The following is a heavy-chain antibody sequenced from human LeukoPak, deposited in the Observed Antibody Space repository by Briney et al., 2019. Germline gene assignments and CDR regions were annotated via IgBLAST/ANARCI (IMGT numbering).Heavy chain of an antibody. Sequence: SETLSLTCNVSGGSISSSSYYWGWIRQPPGKGLEWIGYIYYSGSTNYNPSLKSRVTISVDTSKNQFSLKLSSVTAADTAVYYCAREGYSYGYRGGFDYWGQGTLVTVSS. CDR1: GGSISSSSYY. CDR2: IYYSGST. CDR3: AREGYSYGYRGGFDY. V-gene: IGHV4-61*01. D-gene: IGHD5-18*01. J-gene: IGHJ4*02.